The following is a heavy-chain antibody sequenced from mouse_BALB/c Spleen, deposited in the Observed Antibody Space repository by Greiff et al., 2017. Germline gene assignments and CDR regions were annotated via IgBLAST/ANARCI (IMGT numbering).Heavy chain of an antibody. D-gene: IGHD2-3*01. Sequence: QVQLQQSGAELMKPGASVKIYCKATGYTFSSYWIEWVKQRPGHGLEWIGEILPGSGSTNYNEKFKGKATFTADTSSNTAYMQLSSLTSEDSAVYYCARRWLLGGVAMDYWGQGTSVTVSS. CDR2: ILPGSGST. CDR1: GYTFSSYW. CDR3: ARRWLLGGVAMDY. J-gene: IGHJ4*01. V-gene: IGHV1-9*01.